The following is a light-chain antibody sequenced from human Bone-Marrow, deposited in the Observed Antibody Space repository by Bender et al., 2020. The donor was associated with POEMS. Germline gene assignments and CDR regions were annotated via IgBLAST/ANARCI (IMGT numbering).Light chain of an antibody. CDR2: DNS. Sequence: SYVLTQSPSVSVAPGQTARITCEGNNIGSRRVHWYQQKSGQAPVVVVYDNSDRPSGIPERFSGSNSGSTATLTISGIQAMDEADYYCQAWGSGINVVFGGGTKLTVL. CDR3: QAWGSGINVV. V-gene: IGLV3-21*02. J-gene: IGLJ2*01. CDR1: NIGSRR.